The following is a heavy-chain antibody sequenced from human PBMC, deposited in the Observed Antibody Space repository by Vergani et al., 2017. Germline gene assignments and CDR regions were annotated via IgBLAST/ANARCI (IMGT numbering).Heavy chain of an antibody. CDR2: IYYSGST. CDR3: ARLSCSRDFWSGYLPRYYYYGMDV. D-gene: IGHD3-3*01. V-gene: IGHV4-39*01. Sequence: QLQLQESGPGLVKPSETLSLTCTVSGGSISSSSYYWGWIRQPPGKGLEWIGSIYYSGSTYYNPSLKSRVTISVDTSKNQFSLKLSSVTAADTAVYYCARLSCSRDFWSGYLPRYYYYGMDVWGQGTKVTVSS. CDR1: GGSISSSSYY. J-gene: IGHJ6*02.